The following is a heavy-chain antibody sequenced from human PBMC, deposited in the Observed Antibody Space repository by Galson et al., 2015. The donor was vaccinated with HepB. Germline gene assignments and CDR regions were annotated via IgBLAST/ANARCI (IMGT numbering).Heavy chain of an antibody. J-gene: IGHJ6*02. D-gene: IGHD1-1*01. Sequence: SLRLSCAASGFSFSTSWMQWVRQAPGKGLEWVSRLNSDGSSRNAASVKGRFTISRDDSKSIAYLQMNSLQTEDTAVYYCTRDREEPNWNGPPRYYYYGMDVWGQGTTGTVSS. V-gene: IGHV3-74*01. CDR2: LNSDGSSR. CDR3: TRDREEPNWNGPPRYYYYGMDV. CDR1: GFSFSTSW.